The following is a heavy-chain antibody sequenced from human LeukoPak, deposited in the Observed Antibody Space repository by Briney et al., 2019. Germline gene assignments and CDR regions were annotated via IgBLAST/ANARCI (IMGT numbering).Heavy chain of an antibody. CDR2: IYTSGST. Sequence: SETLSLTCTVSGGSISSGSYYWSWIRQPAGKGLEWIGRIYTSGSTNYNPSLKSRVTISVDTSKNQFSLKLSSVTAADTAVYYCARDVQWLGNFDYWGQGTLVTVSS. CDR1: GGSISSGSYY. J-gene: IGHJ4*02. CDR3: ARDVQWLGNFDY. D-gene: IGHD6-19*01. V-gene: IGHV4-61*02.